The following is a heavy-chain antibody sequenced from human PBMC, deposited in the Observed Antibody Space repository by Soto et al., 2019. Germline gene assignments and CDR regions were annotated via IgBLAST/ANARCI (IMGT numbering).Heavy chain of an antibody. V-gene: IGHV1-69*13. CDR1: GDTFTIFA. CDR3: ARDLGSGYDPGDY. CDR2: IIPTIGTT. J-gene: IGHJ4*01. Sequence: AASVKVSCKASGDTFTIFAISWVRQAPGQGLEWMGGIIPTIGTTNYAQRFQGRITITGDESTGTAYMELSSLKSEDTAVYYCARDLGSGYDPGDYWG. D-gene: IGHD5-12*01.